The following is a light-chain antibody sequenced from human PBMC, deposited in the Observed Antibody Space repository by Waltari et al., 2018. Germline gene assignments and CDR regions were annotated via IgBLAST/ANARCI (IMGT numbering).Light chain of an antibody. Sequence: QSALTQPASVSGSPGQSNTITCTGTNNHAGGYNYVSWYQQHPGKAPKLMIYDTSNRPSGVSNRFSGSKSGNTASLTISGLQAEDEADYYCSSYTSSSTPVVFGGGTKLTVL. V-gene: IGLV2-14*03. CDR1: NNHAGGYNY. J-gene: IGLJ2*01. CDR3: SSYTSSSTPVV. CDR2: DTS.